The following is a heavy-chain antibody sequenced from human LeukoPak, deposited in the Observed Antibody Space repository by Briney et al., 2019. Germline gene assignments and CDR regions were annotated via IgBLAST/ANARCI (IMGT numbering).Heavy chain of an antibody. CDR2: ISAYNGNT. J-gene: IGHJ6*03. V-gene: IGHV1-18*01. Sequence: GASVKVSCKASGYTFTSYGISWVRQAPGQGLEWMGWISAYNGNTNYAQKLQGRVTMTTDTSTSTAYMELRSLRSDDTAVYYCARVTPSIVVVPAAIPLAREDYYYYYMDVWGKGTTVTVSS. D-gene: IGHD2-2*02. CDR1: GYTFTSYG. CDR3: ARVTPSIVVVPAAIPLAREDYYYYYMDV.